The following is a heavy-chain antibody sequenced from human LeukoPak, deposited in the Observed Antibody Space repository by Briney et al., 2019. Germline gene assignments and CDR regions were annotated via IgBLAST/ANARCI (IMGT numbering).Heavy chain of an antibody. Sequence: PGGSLRLSCAASGFTFSSYWMSWVRQAPGKGLEWVANIKQDESEKYYVDSLKGRFTISRDNAKNSLYLQMNSLRAEDTAVYYCARDKIEGPTKLDYWGQGILVTVSP. D-gene: IGHD1-1*01. CDR1: GFTFSSYW. J-gene: IGHJ4*02. CDR3: ARDKIEGPTKLDY. CDR2: IKQDESEK. V-gene: IGHV3-7*01.